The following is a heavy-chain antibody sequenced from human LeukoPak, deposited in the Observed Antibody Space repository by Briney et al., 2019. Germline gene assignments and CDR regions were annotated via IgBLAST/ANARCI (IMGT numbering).Heavy chain of an antibody. CDR3: AKEIGDFSGFDY. J-gene: IGHJ4*02. V-gene: IGHV3-30*18. Sequence: PGGSLRLSCAASGFTFSSYGMHWVRQAPGKGLEWVAVISHDGSSKYHADSVKGRLTISRDNSKNTLYLQMNSLRSEDTAVYYCAKEIGDFSGFDYWGQGTLVTVSS. CDR2: ISHDGSSK. CDR1: GFTFSSYG. D-gene: IGHD3-10*01.